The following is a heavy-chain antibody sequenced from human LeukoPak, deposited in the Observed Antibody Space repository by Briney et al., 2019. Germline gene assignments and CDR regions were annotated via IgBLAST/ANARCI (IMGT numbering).Heavy chain of an antibody. CDR3: ARVQGYCSTTSCYPHY. V-gene: IGHV7-4-1*02. J-gene: IGHJ4*02. CDR2: INTNTGNP. CDR1: GYTLTNYA. D-gene: IGHD2-2*01. Sequence: EASVKVSCKASGYTLTNYAPNWVRQAPGQGLEWMGWINTNTGNPTYAQGFTGRFVFSLDTSVNTAYLQISSLKAEDTAIYYCARVQGYCSTTSCYPHYWGQGTLVTVSS.